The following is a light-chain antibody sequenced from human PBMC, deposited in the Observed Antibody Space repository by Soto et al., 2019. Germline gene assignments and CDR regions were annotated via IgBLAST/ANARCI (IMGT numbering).Light chain of an antibody. J-gene: IGKJ1*01. Sequence: ESVLTQSPATLSWSPGERATLSCGASQSVYNYLAWYQQKPGQAPRLLIYDVSDRAAGIPARFSGSGYGTDFTLTISSLEREDIAVXXXQQXSXWXXTXGQGTXVDIK. CDR1: QSVYNY. CDR3: QQXSXWXXT. CDR2: DVS. V-gene: IGKV3-11*01.